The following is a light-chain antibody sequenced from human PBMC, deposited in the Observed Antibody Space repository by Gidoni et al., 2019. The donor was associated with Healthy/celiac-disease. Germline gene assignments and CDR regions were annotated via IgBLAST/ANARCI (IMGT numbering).Light chain of an antibody. CDR2: GNS. J-gene: IGLJ2*01. CDR1: SSNSEAGYD. CDR3: QSYDSSLSGSVV. Sequence: QSVLTHPPSVSGAPGQRVPITCTGNSSNSEAGYDVHWYQHLPGTAPKPLIYGNSNRPSGVPDRFSGSKSGTSASLAITGLQAEDEADYYCQSYDSSLSGSVVFGGGTKLTVL. V-gene: IGLV1-40*01.